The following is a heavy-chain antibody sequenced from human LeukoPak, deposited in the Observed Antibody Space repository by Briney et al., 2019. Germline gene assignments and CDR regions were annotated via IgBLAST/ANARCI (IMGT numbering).Heavy chain of an antibody. V-gene: IGHV3-23*01. Sequence: GGSLRLSCAASGFTFSSYAMSWVRQAPGKGLEWVSAISGSGGSTYYADSVKGRFPISRDNSKNTLYLQMNSLRAEDTAVYYCAKWSIVVVITKAPTEWWGQGTLVTVSS. D-gene: IGHD3-22*01. CDR2: ISGSGGST. J-gene: IGHJ4*02. CDR1: GFTFSSYA. CDR3: AKWSIVVVITKAPTEW.